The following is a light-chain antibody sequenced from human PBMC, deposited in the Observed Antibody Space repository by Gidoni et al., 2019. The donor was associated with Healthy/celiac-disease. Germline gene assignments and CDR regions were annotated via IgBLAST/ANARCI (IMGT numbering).Light chain of an antibody. V-gene: IGKV4-1*01. CDR2: WAS. Sequence: DIVMTQSPDSLAVSLGERATINCKSSQSVLYSSNNKNYLAWYQQKPGQPPKLLHYWASTRESRVPYRFSVSGSGTDFTLTISSLQAEDVAVYYCQQYYSTAMYTFGQGTKLEIK. J-gene: IGKJ2*01. CDR1: QSVLYSSNNKNY. CDR3: QQYYSTAMYT.